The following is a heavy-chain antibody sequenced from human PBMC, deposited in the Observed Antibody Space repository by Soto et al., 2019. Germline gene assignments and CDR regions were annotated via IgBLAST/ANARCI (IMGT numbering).Heavy chain of an antibody. V-gene: IGHV3-33*01. CDR1: GITCSSYF. J-gene: IGHJ4*02. CDR3: ARDLAGGSYLPFDY. CDR2: IWYDGSNK. Sequence: LILSWASSGITCSSYFRHLVLQAPGKGLEWVAVIWYDGSNKYYADSVKGRFTISRDNSKNTLYLQMNSLRAEDTAVYYCARDLAGGSYLPFDYWGQGTLVTVSS. D-gene: IGHD1-26*01.